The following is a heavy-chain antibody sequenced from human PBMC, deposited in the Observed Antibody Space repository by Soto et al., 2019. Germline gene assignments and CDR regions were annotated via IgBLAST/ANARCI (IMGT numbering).Heavy chain of an antibody. CDR1: GYAFSNND. CDR2: MNPNSGNG. J-gene: IGHJ5*02. CDR3: ARMATSGTLNWFDP. Sequence: QVQLVQSGAEVKKPGASVKVSCQASGYAFSNNDISWVRQGTGQGLEWMGWMNPNSGNGGYAQKFQGRVTMTRDTSTSTAYMEVSSLTSDDTAIYYCARMATSGTLNWFDPWGQGTLVTVSS. V-gene: IGHV1-8*01.